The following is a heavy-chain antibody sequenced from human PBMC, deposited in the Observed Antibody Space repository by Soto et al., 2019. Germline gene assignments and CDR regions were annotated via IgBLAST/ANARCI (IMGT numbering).Heavy chain of an antibody. V-gene: IGHV4-59*01. CDR2: IYYSGST. D-gene: IGHD2-2*01. J-gene: IGHJ5*02. Sequence: QVQLQESGPGLVKPSETLSLTCTVSGGSISSYYWSWIRQPPGKGLEWIGSIYYSGSTNYNPSLRSRATISDAESKNRFSLQLSSVTAADTAVYYCARARYMSSYQRALTNWFDPWGQGTLVTVSS. CDR3: ARARYMSSYQRALTNWFDP. CDR1: GGSISSYY.